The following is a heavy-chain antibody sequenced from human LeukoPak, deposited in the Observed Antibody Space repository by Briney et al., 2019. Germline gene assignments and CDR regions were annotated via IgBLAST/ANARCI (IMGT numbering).Heavy chain of an antibody. V-gene: IGHV1-8*03. Sequence: ASVKVSCKASGYTFTSYDINWVRQATGQGLEWMGGMNPNSGKKGYEQKFQGRGTITRNTSISTAYMELSSLRSEDTAVYYCARALGVYDFWSGINNWFDSGGQGTLVTVSS. CDR2: MNPNSGKK. CDR3: ARALGVYDFWSGINNWFDS. J-gene: IGHJ5*01. D-gene: IGHD3-3*01. CDR1: GYTFTSYD.